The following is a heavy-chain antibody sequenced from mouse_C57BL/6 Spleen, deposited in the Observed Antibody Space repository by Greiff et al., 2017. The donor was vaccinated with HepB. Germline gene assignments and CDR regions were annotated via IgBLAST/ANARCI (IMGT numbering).Heavy chain of an antibody. CDR2: IYPGDGAT. Sequence: QVQLQQSGPELVKPGASVKISCKASGYAFSSSWMNWVKQRPGKGLEWIGRIYPGDGATNYNGKFKGKATLTADKSSSTAYMQLSSLTSEDSAVYFCARYMSSGYDYFDYWGQGTTLTVAS. CDR3: ARYMSSGYDYFDY. V-gene: IGHV1-82*01. D-gene: IGHD3-2*02. J-gene: IGHJ2*01. CDR1: GYAFSSSW.